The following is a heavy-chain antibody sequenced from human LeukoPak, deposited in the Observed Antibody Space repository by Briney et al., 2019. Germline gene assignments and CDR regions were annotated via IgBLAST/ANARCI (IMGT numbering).Heavy chain of an antibody. J-gene: IGHJ3*02. CDR1: GGSISSYY. CDR3: ARDREGGGDAFDI. D-gene: IGHD1-26*01. Sequence: SETLSLTCTVSGGSISSYYWSWIRQPPGKGLEWIGYTYYSGSTNYNPSLKSRVTISVDTSKNQFSLKLSSVTAADTAVYYCARDREGGGDAFDIWGQGTMVTVSS. CDR2: TYYSGST. V-gene: IGHV4-59*01.